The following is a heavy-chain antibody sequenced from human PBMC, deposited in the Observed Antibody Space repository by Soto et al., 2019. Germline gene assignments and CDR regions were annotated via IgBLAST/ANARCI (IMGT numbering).Heavy chain of an antibody. Sequence: SETLSLTCTVSGGSISSSSYYWGWIRQPPGKGLEWIGSIYYSGSTYYNPSLKSRVTISVDTSKNQFSLKLSSVTAADTAVYYCARRLYCSSTSCYPGSNWFDPWGQGTLVTVSS. CDR1: GGSISSSSYY. V-gene: IGHV4-39*01. J-gene: IGHJ5*02. CDR2: IYYSGST. D-gene: IGHD2-2*01. CDR3: ARRLYCSSTSCYPGSNWFDP.